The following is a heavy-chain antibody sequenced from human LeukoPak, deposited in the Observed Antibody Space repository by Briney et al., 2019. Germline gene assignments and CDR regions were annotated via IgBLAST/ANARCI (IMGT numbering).Heavy chain of an antibody. CDR2: IHHSGSA. V-gene: IGHV4-59*01. D-gene: IGHD4-11*01. J-gene: IGHJ3*02. CDR1: GDSISSYY. CDR3: TRDRTTITRGAFDI. Sequence: SETLSLTCIVSGDSISSYYWSWIRQPPGKGLEWIGDIHHSGSATYNPSLKSRVTISGDTSKNQFSLKLRSVTAADTAVYFCTRDRTTITRGAFDIWGQGTMVTVSS.